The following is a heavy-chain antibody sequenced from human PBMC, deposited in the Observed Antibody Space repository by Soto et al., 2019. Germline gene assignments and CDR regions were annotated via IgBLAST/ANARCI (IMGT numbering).Heavy chain of an antibody. J-gene: IGHJ4*02. V-gene: IGHV3-23*01. CDR3: AKDRLQDRTSSSCYRGGDS. Sequence: GGALRVSCVASGFNFNLYAMNWVRQAPGKGLEWVSAISGSGFSTFYSDSVKGRFTISRDNARETLYLEMQDLRPEDAAVYYCAKDRLQDRTSSSCYRGGDSWGQGTLVTVSS. D-gene: IGHD2-2*01. CDR2: ISGSGFST. CDR1: GFNFNLYA.